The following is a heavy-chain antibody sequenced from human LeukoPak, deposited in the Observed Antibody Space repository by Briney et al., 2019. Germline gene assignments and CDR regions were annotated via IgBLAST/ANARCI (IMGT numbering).Heavy chain of an antibody. D-gene: IGHD3-16*01. J-gene: IGHJ6*02. V-gene: IGHV3-33*01. CDR2: IWYDGTNK. Sequence: GGSLRLSCAASGFTYSSYGIHWVRQAPGKGLEWVAVIWYDGTNKYYADSVKGRFTISRDNSKNTLCLQMNSLRAEDTAVYYCARFYYDYYYYGMDVWGQGTTVTVSS. CDR1: GFTYSSYG. CDR3: ARFYYDYYYYGMDV.